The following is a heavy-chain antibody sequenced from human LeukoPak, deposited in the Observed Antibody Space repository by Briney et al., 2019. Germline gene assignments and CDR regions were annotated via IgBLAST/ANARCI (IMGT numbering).Heavy chain of an antibody. CDR3: ARDPSYYDILTGYYTPSYYFDY. Sequence: GGSLRLSCAASGFTFSSYWMSWVRQAPGKGLEWVANIKQDGSEKYYVDSVKGRFTISRDNAKNSLYLQMNSLRAEDTAVYYCARDPSYYDILTGYYTPSYYFDYWGQGTLVTGSS. CDR1: GFTFSSYW. D-gene: IGHD3-9*01. J-gene: IGHJ4*02. CDR2: IKQDGSEK. V-gene: IGHV3-7*03.